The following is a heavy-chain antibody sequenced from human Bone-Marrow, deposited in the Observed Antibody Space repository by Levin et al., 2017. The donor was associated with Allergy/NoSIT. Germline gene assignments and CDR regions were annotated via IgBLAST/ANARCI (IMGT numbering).Heavy chain of an antibody. Sequence: PGGSLRLSCAASGFTFSAFGMHWVRQAPGRGLEWVAVIWYDGSHKFYADSVKGRFTISRDNSKNTLYLQMNSPRAEDTAVYYCTRDRGEWGQFYFDYWGQGILVTVSS. CDR3: TRDRGEWGQFYFDY. CDR2: IWYDGSHK. D-gene: IGHD1-26*01. J-gene: IGHJ4*02. V-gene: IGHV3-33*01. CDR1: GFTFSAFG.